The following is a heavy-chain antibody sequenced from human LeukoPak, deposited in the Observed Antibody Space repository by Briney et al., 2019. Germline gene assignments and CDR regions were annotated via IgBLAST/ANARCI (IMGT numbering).Heavy chain of an antibody. CDR2: IRQDGGLK. J-gene: IGHJ4*02. CDR3: AREIVGAIKSYFDY. D-gene: IGHD1-26*01. Sequence: GGSLRLSCTASEFTFSSYWMSWVRQAPGKGLEWVANIRQDGGLKHYVDSVKGRFTISRDNAENSLYLQMNSLRAEDTAVYYCAREIVGAIKSYFDYWGQGTLVTASS. CDR1: EFTFSSYW. V-gene: IGHV3-7*01.